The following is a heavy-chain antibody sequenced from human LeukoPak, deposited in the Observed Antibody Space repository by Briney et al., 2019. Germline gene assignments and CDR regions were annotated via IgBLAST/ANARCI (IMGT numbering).Heavy chain of an antibody. CDR1: GYTFTSYG. Sequence: ASVKVSCKASGYTFTSYGISWVRQAPGQGLEWMGWISAYNGNTNYAQKLQGRVTMTTDTSTSTAYMELRSLRSDDTAVYYCAREFYDFWSGPYFDYWGQGTLVTVSS. J-gene: IGHJ4*02. V-gene: IGHV1-18*01. D-gene: IGHD3-3*01. CDR3: AREFYDFWSGPYFDY. CDR2: ISAYNGNT.